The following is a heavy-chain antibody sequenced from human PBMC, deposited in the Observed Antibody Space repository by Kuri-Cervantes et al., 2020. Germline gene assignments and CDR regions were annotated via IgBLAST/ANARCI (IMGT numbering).Heavy chain of an antibody. Sequence: GESLKISCAGSGFTFTYAWMSWARQAPGKGLEWVGRIKNKIEGETIDYAAPVKGRFTISRDDLKNTLHLQMNSLKTEDTAVYYCTTDGDYYDSSGYSDIFDYWGRGTLVTVSS. D-gene: IGHD3-22*01. V-gene: IGHV3-15*05. CDR3: TTDGDYYDSSGYSDIFDY. J-gene: IGHJ4*02. CDR1: GFTFTYAW. CDR2: IKNKIEGETI.